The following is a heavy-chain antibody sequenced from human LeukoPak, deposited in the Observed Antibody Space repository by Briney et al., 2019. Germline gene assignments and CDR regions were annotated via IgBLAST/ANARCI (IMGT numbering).Heavy chain of an antibody. V-gene: IGHV1-18*01. D-gene: IGHD6-13*01. CDR2: ISAYSGNT. CDR3: ARDQQQPLSFDY. Sequence: APVKVSCKASGYTFTSYGISWVRQAPGQGLEWMGWISAYSGNTNYAQKLQGRVTMTTDTSTSTAYMELRSLRSDDTAVYYCARDQQQPLSFDYWGQGTLVTVSS. J-gene: IGHJ4*02. CDR1: GYTFTSYG.